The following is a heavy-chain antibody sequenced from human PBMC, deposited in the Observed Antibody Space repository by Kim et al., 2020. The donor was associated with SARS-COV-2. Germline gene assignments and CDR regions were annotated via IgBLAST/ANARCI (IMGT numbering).Heavy chain of an antibody. V-gene: IGHV3-66*01. CDR3: ARDWNADKYFDS. D-gene: IGHD1-1*01. J-gene: IGHJ4*02. Sequence: YADSVWGRITISRDRSKNTVYLQRNSMRAEDTAVYYWARDWNADKYFDSGGQGTLVTVSS.